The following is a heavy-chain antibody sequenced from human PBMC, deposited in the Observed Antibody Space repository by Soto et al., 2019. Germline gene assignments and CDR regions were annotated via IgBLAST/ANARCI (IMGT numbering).Heavy chain of an antibody. CDR2: IYHSGST. CDR3: ARSVAGTDY. V-gene: IGHV4-4*02. D-gene: IGHD6-19*01. CDR1: GGSIHSSNR. Sequence: PSEHSSPTCPVSGGSIHSSNRWGWVRQPPGKGLEWIGEIYHSGSTNYNPSLKSRVNISVDKSKNQLSLKLSSVTAADTAVYYCARSVAGTDYWGQGTLVTVSS. J-gene: IGHJ4*02.